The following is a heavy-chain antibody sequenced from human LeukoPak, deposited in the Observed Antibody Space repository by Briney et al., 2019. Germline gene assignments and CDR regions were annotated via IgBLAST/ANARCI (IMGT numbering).Heavy chain of an antibody. J-gene: IGHJ4*02. CDR2: IYYSGST. Sequence: PSETLSLTCTVSGGSISSYYWSWIRQPPGKGLEWIGYIYYSGSTNYNPSLKSRVTISVDTSKNQFSLKLSSVTAADTAVYYCARGQIGYSGYDRAAFDYWGQGTLVTVSS. CDR3: ARGQIGYSGYDRAAFDY. V-gene: IGHV4-59*08. CDR1: GGSISSYY. D-gene: IGHD5-12*01.